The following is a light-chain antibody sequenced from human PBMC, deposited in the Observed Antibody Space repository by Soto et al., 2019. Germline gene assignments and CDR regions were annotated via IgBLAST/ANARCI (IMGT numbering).Light chain of an antibody. J-gene: IGLJ2*01. CDR3: QSYDSSLSGSK. V-gene: IGLV1-40*01. Sequence: QSVLTQPPSVSGAPGQRVTISCTGSSSNIGAGYDVHWYQQLPGTAPKLLIYGNSNRPSGVPDRFSGSKSGTSASLAITGLQAEDEADYYCQSYDSSLSGSKFGGGTQLPVL. CDR2: GNS. CDR1: SSNIGAGYD.